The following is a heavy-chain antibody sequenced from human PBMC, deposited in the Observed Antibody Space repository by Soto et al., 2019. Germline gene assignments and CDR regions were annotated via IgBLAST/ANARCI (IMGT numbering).Heavy chain of an antibody. CDR3: AREDYGDYGGYFDY. J-gene: IGHJ4*02. CDR1: GGSISTVDYW. CDR2: IYDGGRT. V-gene: IGHV4-30-2*06. D-gene: IGHD4-17*01. Sequence: SETLSLTCTVSGGSISTVDYWWSWIRQSPDMGLEWIGHIYDGGRTYNNPSLKSRVTISVDGSKNQFSLKVSSVTAADTAIYYCAREDYGDYGGYFDYWGQGSLVTVSS.